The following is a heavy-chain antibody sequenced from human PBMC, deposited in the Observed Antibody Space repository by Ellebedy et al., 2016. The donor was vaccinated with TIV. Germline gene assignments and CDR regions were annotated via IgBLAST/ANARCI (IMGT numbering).Heavy chain of an antibody. V-gene: IGHV3-21*01. CDR1: GFTLSDYA. CDR3: ARDRKAERGVTFDS. CDR2: IRSSTSYR. D-gene: IGHD3-10*01. Sequence: GGSLRLXXVASGFTLSDYAMNWLRQAPGKGLEWVSSIRSSTSYRYYADSVEGRFTLSRGSAKNSLYLQMNSLRADDTAVYYCARDRKAERGVTFDSWGQGTLVIVSS. J-gene: IGHJ4*02.